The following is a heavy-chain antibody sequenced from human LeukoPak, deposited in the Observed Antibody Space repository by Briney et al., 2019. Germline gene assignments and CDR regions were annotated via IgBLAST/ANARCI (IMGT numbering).Heavy chain of an antibody. CDR1: GYTFTGYY. J-gene: IGHJ4*02. Sequence: ASVKVSCKASGYTFTGYYMHWVRQAPGQGLEWMGWINPNSGGTNNEQKFQGRVTMTRDTSISTAYMELSRLRFDDTAVYYCARGDVDTAMVTPGYWGQGTLVTVSS. CDR3: ARGDVDTAMVTPGY. V-gene: IGHV1-2*02. D-gene: IGHD5-18*01. CDR2: INPNSGGT.